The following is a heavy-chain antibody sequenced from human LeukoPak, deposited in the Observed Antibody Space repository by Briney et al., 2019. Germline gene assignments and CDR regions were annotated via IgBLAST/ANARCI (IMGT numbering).Heavy chain of an antibody. V-gene: IGHV3-21*01. D-gene: IGHD6-13*01. Sequence: GGSLRLSCAASGFTFSSYSMNWVRQAPGKGLEWVSSISSSSSYIFYADSVKGRFTISRDNAKNSLYLQMNSLRAEDTAVYYCAREAAAGTFDPWGQGTLVTVSS. J-gene: IGHJ5*02. CDR2: ISSSSSYI. CDR3: AREAAAGTFDP. CDR1: GFTFSSYS.